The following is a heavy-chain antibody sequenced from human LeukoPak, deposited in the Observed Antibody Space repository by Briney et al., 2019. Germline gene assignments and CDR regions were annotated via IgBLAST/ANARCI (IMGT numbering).Heavy chain of an antibody. CDR3: AKANYFDF. CDR2: IYYSGST. V-gene: IGHV4-59*01. J-gene: IGHJ4*02. Sequence: PSETLSLTCSVSGGSISTYYWSWLRRPPGKGLEWIGNIYYSGSTNYNPSLKSRVTISVDTSKNQFSLKLSSVTAADTAVYDCAKANYFDFWGQGTPVTGPS. CDR1: GGSISTYY.